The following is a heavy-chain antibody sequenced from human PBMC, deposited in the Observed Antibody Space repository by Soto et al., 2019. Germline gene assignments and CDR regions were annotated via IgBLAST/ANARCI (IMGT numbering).Heavy chain of an antibody. J-gene: IGHJ5*02. Sequence: TSETLSLTCTVSGGSISSYYLSWIRQPPGKGLEWIGYIYYSGSTNYNPSLKSRVTISVDTSKNQFSLKLSSVTAADTAVYYCARESSSWFSGWFDPWGQGTLVTVSS. CDR2: IYYSGST. V-gene: IGHV4-59*01. CDR1: GGSISSYY. D-gene: IGHD6-13*01. CDR3: ARESSSWFSGWFDP.